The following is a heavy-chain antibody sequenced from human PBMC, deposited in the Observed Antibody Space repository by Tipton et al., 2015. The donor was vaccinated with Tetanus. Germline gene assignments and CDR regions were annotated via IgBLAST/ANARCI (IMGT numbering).Heavy chain of an antibody. V-gene: IGHV3-23*01. J-gene: IGHJ3*01. CDR1: GITFRSHW. CDR3: ARDSSFGGVVVSDAFDF. D-gene: IGHD3-16*02. Sequence: SLRLSCVVSGITFRSHWMHWVRQAPGKGLEWVSGISNNGGSTYDTDSVKGRFTISRDNSKNTLYLQLNSLRAEDTAVYYCARDSSFGGVVVSDAFDFWGQGTMVTVSS. CDR2: ISNNGGST.